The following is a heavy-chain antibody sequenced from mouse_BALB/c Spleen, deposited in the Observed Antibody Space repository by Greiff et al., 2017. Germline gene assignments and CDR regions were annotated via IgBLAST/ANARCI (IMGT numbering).Heavy chain of an antibody. D-gene: IGHD1-1*01. J-gene: IGHJ4*01. Sequence: QVQLQQSGAELVRPGASVKLSCKASGYTFTSYWINWVKQRPGQGLEWIGNIYPSDSYTNYNQKFKDKATLTVDKSSSTAYMQLSSPTSEDSAVYYCTGLRDYAMDYWGQGTSVTVSS. CDR1: GYTFTSYW. V-gene: IGHV1-69*02. CDR2: IYPSDSYT. CDR3: TGLRDYAMDY.